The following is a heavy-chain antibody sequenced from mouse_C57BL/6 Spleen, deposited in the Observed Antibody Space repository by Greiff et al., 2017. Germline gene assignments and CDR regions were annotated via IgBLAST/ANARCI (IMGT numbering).Heavy chain of an antibody. CDR3: TRSLITTVVATDWYFDV. D-gene: IGHD1-1*01. J-gene: IGHJ1*03. CDR2: IDPETGGT. Sequence: QVQLQQSGAELVRPGASVTLSCKASGYTFTDYEMHWVKQTPVHGLEWIGAIDPETGGTAYNQKFQGKAILTADKSSSTAYMELRSLTSEDSAVYYCTRSLITTVVATDWYFDVWGTGTTVTVSS. CDR1: GYTFTDYE. V-gene: IGHV1-15*01.